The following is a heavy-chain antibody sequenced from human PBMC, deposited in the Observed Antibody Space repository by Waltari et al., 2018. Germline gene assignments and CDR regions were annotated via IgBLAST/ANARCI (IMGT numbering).Heavy chain of an antibody. CDR1: GFTFDAYA. D-gene: IGHD3-22*01. CDR2: INYNSASI. Sequence: EVQLVESGGGLVQPGRSLRLSCVGSGFTFDAYAMHWVRQPPGKGLEWVSGINYNSASIGYGESVKGRFIISRDNARNSLYLQMNSLTTEDTALYYCLKKNDEVFDRNGLVYDAFDMWGQGTMVTVSP. CDR3: LKKNDEVFDRNGLVYDAFDM. J-gene: IGHJ3*02. V-gene: IGHV3-9*01.